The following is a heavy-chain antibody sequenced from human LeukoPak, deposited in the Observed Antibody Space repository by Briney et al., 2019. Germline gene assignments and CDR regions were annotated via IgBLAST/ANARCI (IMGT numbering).Heavy chain of an antibody. CDR1: GFTLSSYG. CDR2: ISYDGSNK. CDR3: AKEWDY. V-gene: IGHV3-30*18. Sequence: GGSLRLSCAASGFTLSSYGMHWVRQAPGKGLEWVAVISYDGSNKYYADSVKGRFTISRDNSKNTLYLQMNSLRAEDTAVYYCAKEWDYWGQGTLVTVSS. J-gene: IGHJ4*02.